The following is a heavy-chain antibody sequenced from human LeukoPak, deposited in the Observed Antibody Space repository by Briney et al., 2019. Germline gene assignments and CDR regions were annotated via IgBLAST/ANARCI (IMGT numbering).Heavy chain of an antibody. V-gene: IGHV3-23*01. Sequence: GSLRLSCVASGFTFTNYAMSWVGQAPGKGLEWVSAITGSDGSSYYADSVKGRFTISRDNSKNTLYLQVNSLRAEDTAVYYCAKWGDYDILTGYYVPDYWGQGTLVTVSS. J-gene: IGHJ4*02. D-gene: IGHD3-9*01. CDR3: AKWGDYDILTGYYVPDY. CDR1: GFTFTNYA. CDR2: ITGSDGSS.